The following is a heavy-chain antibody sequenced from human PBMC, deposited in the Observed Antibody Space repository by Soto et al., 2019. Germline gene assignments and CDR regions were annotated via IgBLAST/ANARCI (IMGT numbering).Heavy chain of an antibody. V-gene: IGHV3-30*18. J-gene: IGHJ6*02. CDR1: GFTFSSYG. CDR2: ISYDGSNK. D-gene: IGHD2-15*01. Sequence: QVQLVESGGGVVQPGRSLRLSCAASGFTFSSYGMHWVRQAPGKGLEWVAVISYDGSNKYYADSVKGRFTISRDSSKNTLYLQMNSLRAEDTAVYYCAKDIVPYYYYGMDVWGQGTTVTVSS. CDR3: AKDIVPYYYYGMDV.